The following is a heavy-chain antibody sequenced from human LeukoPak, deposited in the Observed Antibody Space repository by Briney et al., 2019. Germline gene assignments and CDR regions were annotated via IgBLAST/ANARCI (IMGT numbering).Heavy chain of an antibody. D-gene: IGHD6-19*01. V-gene: IGHV4-4*08. Sequence: SETLSLTCTVSGGSISTYYWSWIRQPPGKGLEWIADISASGGTNYNPSLESRVTVSMDSSKNQFSLKLSSVTAADTAVFYCARSPHNSAWYEKWFDPWGRGTLVTVSS. CDR1: GGSISTYY. CDR2: ISASGGT. J-gene: IGHJ5*02. CDR3: ARSPHNSAWYEKWFDP.